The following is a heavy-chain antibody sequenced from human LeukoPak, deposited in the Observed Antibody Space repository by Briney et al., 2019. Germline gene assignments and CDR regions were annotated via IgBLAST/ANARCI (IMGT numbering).Heavy chain of an antibody. D-gene: IGHD2-15*01. V-gene: IGHV3-23*01. CDR1: GFTCSSSA. CDR3: AKQLGYCSDGSCYFPY. J-gene: IGHJ4*02. CDR2: ISNNGGYT. Sequence: GGSLRLSCAASGFTCSSSARSWVRQAPAKGLEWVSAISNNGGYTYYADSVQGRFTISRDNSKSTLCLQMNSLRAEDTAVYYCAKQLGYCSDGSCYFPYWGQGTLVTVSS.